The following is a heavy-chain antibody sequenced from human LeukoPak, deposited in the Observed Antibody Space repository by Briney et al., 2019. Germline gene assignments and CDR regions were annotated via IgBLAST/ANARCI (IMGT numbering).Heavy chain of an antibody. Sequence: SETLSLTCAVYGGSFSGYYWSWIRQPPGKGLEWIGEINHSGSTNYNPSLKSRVTISVDTSKNQFSLKLSSVTAADTAVYYCARGRIQLWNHWYFDLWGRGTLVTVSS. V-gene: IGHV4-34*01. CDR3: ARGRIQLWNHWYFDL. D-gene: IGHD5-18*01. CDR2: INHSGST. CDR1: GGSFSGYY. J-gene: IGHJ2*01.